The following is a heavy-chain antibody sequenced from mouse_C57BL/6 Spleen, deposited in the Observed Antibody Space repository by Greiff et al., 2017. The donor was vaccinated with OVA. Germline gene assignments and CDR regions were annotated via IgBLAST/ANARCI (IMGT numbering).Heavy chain of an antibody. CDR3: ARYSNYEVAY. J-gene: IGHJ3*01. D-gene: IGHD2-5*01. CDR2: IYPRSGNT. V-gene: IGHV1-81*01. CDR1: GYTFTSYG. Sequence: VQLKQSGAELARPGASMKLSCKASGYTFTSYGISWVKQRTGQGLEWIGEIYPRSGNTYYNEKFKGKATLTADKSSSTAYMELRSLTSEDSAVYFCARYSNYEVAYWGQGTLVTVSA.